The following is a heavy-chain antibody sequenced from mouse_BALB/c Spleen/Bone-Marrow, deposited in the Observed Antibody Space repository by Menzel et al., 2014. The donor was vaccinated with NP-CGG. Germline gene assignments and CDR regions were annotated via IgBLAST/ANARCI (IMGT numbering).Heavy chain of an antibody. J-gene: IGHJ3*01. V-gene: IGHV1-31*01. D-gene: IGHD1-1*02. CDR3: ARWWDLAY. Sequence: VQLKQSGPELVKPGASVKISCKASGYSFXGYYMHWVKQSHVKSLEWIGRINPYNGATSYNQNFKDKASLTVDKSSSTAYMELHRLTSEDSAVYYCARWWDLAYWGQGTLVTVSA. CDR2: INPYNGAT. CDR1: GYSFXGYY.